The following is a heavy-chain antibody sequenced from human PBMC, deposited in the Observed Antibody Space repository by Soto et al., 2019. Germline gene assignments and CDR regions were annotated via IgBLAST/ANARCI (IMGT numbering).Heavy chain of an antibody. CDR3: AYSSSWYHWVDY. CDR1: GGFFSGYY. J-gene: IGHJ4*02. V-gene: IGHV4-34*01. D-gene: IGHD6-13*01. CDR2: INHSGST. Sequence: SETLSLTCAVYGGFFSGYYWSWIRQPPGKGLEWIGEINHSGSTNYNPSLKSRVTISVDTSKNQFSLKLSSVTAADTAVYYCAYSSSWYHWVDYWGQGTLVTV.